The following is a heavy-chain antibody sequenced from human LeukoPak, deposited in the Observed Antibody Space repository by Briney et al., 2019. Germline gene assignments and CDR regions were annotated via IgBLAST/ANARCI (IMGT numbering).Heavy chain of an antibody. J-gene: IGHJ5*02. V-gene: IGHV5-51*01. Sequence: GESLKISCKISGYILTRNWIGWVRQVPGKGLEWMGLVYPGYSDAKYSPSFQGQVTFSVDESISTAYLQWSSLKASDTAMYYCARHGKAMVIPNWFDPWGQGTLVTVSS. CDR2: VYPGYSDA. D-gene: IGHD5-18*01. CDR1: GYILTRNW. CDR3: ARHGKAMVIPNWFDP.